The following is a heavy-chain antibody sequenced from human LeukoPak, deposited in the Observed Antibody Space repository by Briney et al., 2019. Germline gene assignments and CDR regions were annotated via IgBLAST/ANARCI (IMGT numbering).Heavy chain of an antibody. Sequence: GGSLRLSCAASGFTFSSYSMNWVRQAPGKGLEWVSPISSSSSYIYYADSVKGRFTISRDNAKNSLYLQMNSLRAEDTAVYYCASFAYCGGDCYRILDYWGQGTLVTVFS. V-gene: IGHV3-21*01. CDR3: ASFAYCGGDCYRILDY. CDR2: ISSSSSYI. CDR1: GFTFSSYS. J-gene: IGHJ4*02. D-gene: IGHD2-21*02.